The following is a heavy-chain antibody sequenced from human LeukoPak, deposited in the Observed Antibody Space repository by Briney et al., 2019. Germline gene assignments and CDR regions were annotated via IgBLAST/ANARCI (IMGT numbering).Heavy chain of an antibody. J-gene: IGHJ4*02. CDR3: ASGYSYGYDY. CDR1: GGSISSSSYY. D-gene: IGHD5-18*01. CDR2: IYYSGST. V-gene: IGHV4-39*01. Sequence: PSETLSLTCTVSGGSISSSSYYWGWIRQPPGKGLEWIGSIYYSGSTYYNLSLKSRVTISVDTSKNQLSLKLSSVTAADTAVYYCASGYSYGYDYWGQGTLVTVSS.